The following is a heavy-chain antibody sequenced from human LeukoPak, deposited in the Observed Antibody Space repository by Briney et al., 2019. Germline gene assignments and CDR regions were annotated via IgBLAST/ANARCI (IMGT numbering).Heavy chain of an antibody. V-gene: IGHV4-30-4*08. CDR1: GGSISSSDYY. Sequence: SETLSLTCTVSGGSISSSDYYWSWIRQPPGKGLEWIGYIYYSGSTYYNPSLKSRVTISVDTSKNQFSLKLSSVTAADTAVYYCARATSNSYNWFDPWGQGTLVTVSS. J-gene: IGHJ5*02. CDR3: ARATSNSYNWFDP. CDR2: IYYSGST. D-gene: IGHD6-6*01.